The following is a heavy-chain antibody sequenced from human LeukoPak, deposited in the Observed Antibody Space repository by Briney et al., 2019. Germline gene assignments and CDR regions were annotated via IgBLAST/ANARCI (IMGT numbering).Heavy chain of an antibody. V-gene: IGHV3-48*01. Sequence: GGSLRLSCAASGFTFSSYSMNWVRQAPGKGLEWVSYISSSSSTIYYADSVKGRFTISRDNAKNSLYLQMNSLRAEDTAVYYCARDGSYYGSGNHDYWGQGTLVNVSS. CDR3: ARDGSYYGSGNHDY. D-gene: IGHD3-10*01. J-gene: IGHJ4*02. CDR2: ISSSSSTI. CDR1: GFTFSSYS.